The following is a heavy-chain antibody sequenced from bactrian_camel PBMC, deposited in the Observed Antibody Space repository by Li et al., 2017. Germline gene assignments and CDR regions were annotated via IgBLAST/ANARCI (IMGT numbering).Heavy chain of an antibody. V-gene: IGHV3S1*01. CDR2: IYTGVT. CDR1: TLSRNC. J-gene: IGHJ6*01. CDR3: ATGIWTMFP. D-gene: IGHD4*01. Sequence: HVQLVESGGGSVQAGGSLTLSCALSTLSRNCIGWFRQSPGKAREGVAAIYTGVTYYADSVKGRFTISRDNAKNTLHLQMNSLNSEDTALYYCATGIWTMFPWGQGTQVTVS.